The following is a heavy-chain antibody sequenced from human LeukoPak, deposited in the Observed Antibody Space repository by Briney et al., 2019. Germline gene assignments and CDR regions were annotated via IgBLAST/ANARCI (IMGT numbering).Heavy chain of an antibody. V-gene: IGHV4-59*12. CDR2: IYYSGST. CDR1: GGSISSYP. Sequence: SETLSLTCTVSGGSISSYPWTWIRQPPGKGLEWIGSIYYSGSTYYNPSLKSRVTISVDTSKNQFSLKLSSVTAADTAVYYCARFYDSSGYYYEGYDAFDIWGQGTMVTVSS. J-gene: IGHJ3*02. D-gene: IGHD3-22*01. CDR3: ARFYDSSGYYYEGYDAFDI.